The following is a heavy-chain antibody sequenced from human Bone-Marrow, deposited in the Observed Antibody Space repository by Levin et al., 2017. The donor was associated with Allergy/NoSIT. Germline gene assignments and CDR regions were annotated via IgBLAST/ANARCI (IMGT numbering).Heavy chain of an antibody. J-gene: IGHJ3*01. CDR2: ISDGGGTR. Sequence: GGSLRLSCVASGFTFSDYYMSWIRQAPGKGLEWVSSISDGGGTRSYADSVKGLLSISRDDAKNSVYLQMNIVRVEDTALYYCARSRGSYFERAFDFWGQGTMVTVSS. CDR3: ARSRGSYFERAFDF. V-gene: IGHV3-11*01. CDR1: GFTFSDYY. D-gene: IGHD1-26*01.